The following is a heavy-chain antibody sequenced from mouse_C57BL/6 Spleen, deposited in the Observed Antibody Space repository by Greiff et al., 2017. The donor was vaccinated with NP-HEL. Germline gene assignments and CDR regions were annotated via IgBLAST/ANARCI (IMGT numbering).Heavy chain of an antibody. CDR1: GYAFSSYW. CDR2: IYPGDGDT. D-gene: IGHD2-4*01. CDR3: ARGITSGFDY. J-gene: IGHJ2*01. V-gene: IGHV1-80*01. Sequence: VKLMESGAELVKPGASVKISCKASGYAFSSYWMNWVKQRPGKGLEWIGQIYPGDGDTNYNGKFKGKATLTADKSSSTAYMQLSSLTSEDSAVYFCARGITSGFDYWGQGTTLTVSS.